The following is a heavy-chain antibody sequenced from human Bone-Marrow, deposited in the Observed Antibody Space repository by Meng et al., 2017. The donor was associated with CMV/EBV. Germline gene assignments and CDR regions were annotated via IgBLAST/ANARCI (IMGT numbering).Heavy chain of an antibody. J-gene: IGHJ3*01. CDR3: ARDRGWDAFDL. D-gene: IGHD6-19*01. V-gene: IGHV1-18*01. Sequence: ASVKVSCKASGYIFTRYGISWVRQAPGQGLEWMGWISAYSGNTKYAQKVQGRVTMTTDTSTSTAYMELRSLRSDDTAVYYCARDRGWDAFDLWGQGTMVTGSS. CDR1: GYIFTRYG. CDR2: ISAYSGNT.